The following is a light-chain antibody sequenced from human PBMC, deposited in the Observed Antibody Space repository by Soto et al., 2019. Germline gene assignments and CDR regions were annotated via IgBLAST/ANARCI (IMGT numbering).Light chain of an antibody. CDR2: EVS. CDR3: SSYAGSSPYV. J-gene: IGLJ1*01. V-gene: IGLV2-23*02. CDR1: SSDVGSYNL. Sequence: QSALTQPASVSGSPGQSITISCTGTSSDVGSYNLVSWYQQHPGKAPKLMIYEVSKRPSGVSNRFSGSKSGNTASLTISGLQAEDEADYYCSSYAGSSPYVFGTGTKLTVL.